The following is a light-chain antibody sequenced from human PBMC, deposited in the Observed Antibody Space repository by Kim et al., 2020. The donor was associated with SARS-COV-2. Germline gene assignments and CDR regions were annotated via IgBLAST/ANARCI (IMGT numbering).Light chain of an antibody. CDR2: DAS. V-gene: IGKV1-13*02. Sequence: AIQLTQSPSSLSASVGDRVTITCRASQGISSALAWYKQKPGKAPKLLIYDASSLESGVPSRFRGSGSGTDFTLTIISLQPVDFSSSYCHLFSSYPALTFGGWTKL. CDR3: HLFSSYPALT. CDR1: QGISSA. J-gene: IGKJ4*01.